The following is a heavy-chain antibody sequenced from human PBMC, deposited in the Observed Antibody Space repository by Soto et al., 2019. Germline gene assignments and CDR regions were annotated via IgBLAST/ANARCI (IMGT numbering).Heavy chain of an antibody. V-gene: IGHV3-23*01. Sequence: EVQLLESGGGLVQPGGSLRLSCAASGFTVSSYAMRWVRQAPGKGLEWVSVISGSGSTYSADSVKGRFTISRDSPKNTVYLQMNSLRAEDTAVYYCAKALRFTFTTGYYMDVWGRGTTVTVSS. CDR3: AKALRFTFTTGYYMDV. CDR1: GFTVSSYA. J-gene: IGHJ6*03. D-gene: IGHD3-16*01. CDR2: ISGSGST.